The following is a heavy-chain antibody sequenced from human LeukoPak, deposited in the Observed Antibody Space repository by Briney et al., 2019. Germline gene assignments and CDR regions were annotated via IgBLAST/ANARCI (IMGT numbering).Heavy chain of an antibody. CDR1: GGSISSYY. Sequence: SETLSLTCTVSGGSISSYYWSWIRQPPGKELEWIGYIHYSGSTNYNPSLKSRVTISVDTSKNQFSLKLSSVTAAVTAVYYCARERVWDSYGLGYWGQGTLVTVSS. CDR2: IHYSGST. V-gene: IGHV4-59*01. D-gene: IGHD5-18*01. CDR3: ARERVWDSYGLGY. J-gene: IGHJ4*02.